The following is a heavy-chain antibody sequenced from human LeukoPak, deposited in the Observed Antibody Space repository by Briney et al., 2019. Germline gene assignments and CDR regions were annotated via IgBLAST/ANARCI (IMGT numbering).Heavy chain of an antibody. D-gene: IGHD2-2*01. J-gene: IGHJ6*02. CDR3: ARALGAYCSSTSCPYYYGMDV. V-gene: IGHV4-34*01. CDR1: GVSFSGYY. Sequence: PSETLSLTCAVYGVSFSGYYWSWLRQPPGKGLEWFGEINHSGSTNYNPSLKSRVTISVDTSKNQFSLKLSSVPAADTAVYYCARALGAYCSSTSCPYYYGMDVWGQGTTVTVSS. CDR2: INHSGST.